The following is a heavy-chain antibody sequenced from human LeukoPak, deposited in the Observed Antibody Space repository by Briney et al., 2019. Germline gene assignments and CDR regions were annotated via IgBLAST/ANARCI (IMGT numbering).Heavy chain of an antibody. V-gene: IGHV1-46*01. CDR2: INPSGGST. J-gene: IGHJ2*01. CDR3: ARGGHNAQFDL. D-gene: IGHD1-1*01. Sequence: ASVKVSCKASGYTFTSYHMHWVRQAPGQGLEIMGIINPSGGSTTYAQKFQGRVTITTDESTSTAYMELSSLRSEDTAVYYCARGGHNAQFDLWGRGTLVTVSS. CDR1: GYTFTSYH.